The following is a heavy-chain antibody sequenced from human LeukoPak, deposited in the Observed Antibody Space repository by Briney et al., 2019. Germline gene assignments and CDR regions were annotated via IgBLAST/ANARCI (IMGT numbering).Heavy chain of an antibody. CDR3: AKDVETIIPYYFDY. CDR1: GLTFSSYW. D-gene: IGHD3-10*01. CDR2: ISYDGSKE. J-gene: IGHJ4*02. V-gene: IGHV3-30*18. Sequence: GGSLRLSCAASGLTFSSYWMTWVRQAPGKGLEWVASISYDGSKEYYAESVKGRFTISRDNSKNRLYLQMNSLRAEDTAFYFCAKDVETIIPYYFDYWGQGTQVTVSS.